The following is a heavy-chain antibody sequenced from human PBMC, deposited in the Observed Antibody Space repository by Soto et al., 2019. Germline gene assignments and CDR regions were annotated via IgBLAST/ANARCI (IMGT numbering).Heavy chain of an antibody. D-gene: IGHD3-10*01. CDR2: IYYGGRT. Sequence: PSETLSFTCTVSGGSISSYYWSWIQRPPGKGLEWIGYIYYGGRTNYNPSLQSRVTISVDTSKNQFSLKLSSVTAAHTAVYYCARHWSLVPPPDYWGQGTLVTVSS. CDR3: ARHWSLVPPPDY. J-gene: IGHJ4*02. CDR1: GGSISSYY. V-gene: IGHV4-59*08.